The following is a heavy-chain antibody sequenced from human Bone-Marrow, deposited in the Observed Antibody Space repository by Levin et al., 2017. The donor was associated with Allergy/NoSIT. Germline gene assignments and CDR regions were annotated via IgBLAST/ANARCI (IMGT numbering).Heavy chain of an antibody. Sequence: SETLSLTCTVSGGSISSYYWSWIRQPPGKGLEWIGYIYYSGSTNYNPSLKSRVTISVDTSKNQFSLKLSSVTAADTAVYYCARLIIGHGDYYYYGMDVWGQGTTVTVSS. CDR3: ARLIIGHGDYYYYGMDV. CDR1: GGSISSYY. J-gene: IGHJ6*02. V-gene: IGHV4-59*08. D-gene: IGHD4-17*01. CDR2: IYYSGST.